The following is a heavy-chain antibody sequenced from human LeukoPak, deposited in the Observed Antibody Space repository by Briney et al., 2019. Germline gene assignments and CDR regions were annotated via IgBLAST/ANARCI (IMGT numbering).Heavy chain of an antibody. CDR1: GFTFGDYG. Sequence: PGGSLRLSCTGSGFTFGDYGMSWVRQAPGKGLEGVGFIRDKSYSWATEYAAFVKGRFTISRDDSKRLAYLQMNSLKIEDTAVYFCTRDRGYSGYALYDLWGQGTLVTVSS. CDR2: IRDKSYSWAT. CDR3: TRDRGYSGYALYDL. V-gene: IGHV3-49*04. J-gene: IGHJ4*02. D-gene: IGHD5-12*01.